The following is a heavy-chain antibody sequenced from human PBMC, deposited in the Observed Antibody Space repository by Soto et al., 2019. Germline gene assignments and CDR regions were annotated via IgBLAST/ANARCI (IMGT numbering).Heavy chain of an antibody. J-gene: IGHJ6*02. D-gene: IGHD3-3*01. CDR3: TGSTESYYDFWSGYRAGYYYYYYGMDV. Sequence: GGSLRLSCAASGFTFSNAWMSWVRQAPGKGLEWVGRIKSKTDGGTTDYAAPVKGRFTISRDDSKNTLYLQMNSLKTEDTAVYYCTGSTESYYDFWSGYRAGYYYYYYGMDVWGQGTTVTVSS. CDR1: GFTFSNAW. CDR2: IKSKTDGGTT. V-gene: IGHV3-15*01.